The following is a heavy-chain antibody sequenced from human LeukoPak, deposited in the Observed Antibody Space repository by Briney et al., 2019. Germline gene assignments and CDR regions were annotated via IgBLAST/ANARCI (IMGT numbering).Heavy chain of an antibody. Sequence: ASVKVSCRASGYTFTSYDINWVRQATGQGLEWMGWMNPNSGNTGYAQKFQGRVTITRNTSISTAYMELSSLRSEDTAVYYCARGLQCSSTSCTTTWGQGTLVTVSS. J-gene: IGHJ5*02. D-gene: IGHD2-2*01. CDR3: ARGLQCSSTSCTTT. CDR1: GYTFTSYD. V-gene: IGHV1-8*03. CDR2: MNPNSGNT.